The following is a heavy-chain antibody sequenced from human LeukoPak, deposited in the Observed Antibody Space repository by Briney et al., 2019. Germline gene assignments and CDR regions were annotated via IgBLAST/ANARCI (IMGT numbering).Heavy chain of an antibody. CDR2: IYSGGST. D-gene: IGHD2-15*01. Sequence: GGSLRPSCAASGFTVSSNYMSWVRQAPGKGLEWVSVIYSGGSTYYADSVKGRFTISRDNSKNTLYLQMNSLRAEDTAVYYCARDLSGSFDYWGQGTLVTVSS. CDR1: GFTVSSNY. V-gene: IGHV3-66*01. CDR3: ARDLSGSFDY. J-gene: IGHJ4*02.